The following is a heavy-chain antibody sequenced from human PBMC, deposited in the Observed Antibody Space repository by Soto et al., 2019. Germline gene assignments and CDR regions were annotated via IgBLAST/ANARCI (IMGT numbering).Heavy chain of an antibody. CDR3: ARSQDSSGYWNNCFDP. Sequence: GASVKVSCKASGGTFSTYTMTWVRQAPGQGLEWMGGIIPLFGTANYAQKFQGRVTITADESTSTVYMELSSLRSEDTAVYYCARSQDSSGYWNNCFDPWGQGTLVTVSP. D-gene: IGHD3-22*01. J-gene: IGHJ5*02. V-gene: IGHV1-69*13. CDR2: IIPLFGTA. CDR1: GGTFSTYT.